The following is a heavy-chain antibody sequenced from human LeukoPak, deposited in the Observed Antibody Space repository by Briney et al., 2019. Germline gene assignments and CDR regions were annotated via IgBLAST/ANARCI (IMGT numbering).Heavy chain of an antibody. CDR3: ASRYYDSSGYYYNAFDI. CDR2: INWNGGST. J-gene: IGHJ3*02. CDR1: GFTFDDYG. D-gene: IGHD3-22*01. Sequence: GGSLRLSCAASGFTFDDYGMSWVRQAPGKGLEWVSGINWNGGSTGYADSVKGRFTISRDNAKNSLYLQMNSLRAEDTAVYYCASRYYDSSGYYYNAFDIWGQGTMVTVSS. V-gene: IGHV3-20*04.